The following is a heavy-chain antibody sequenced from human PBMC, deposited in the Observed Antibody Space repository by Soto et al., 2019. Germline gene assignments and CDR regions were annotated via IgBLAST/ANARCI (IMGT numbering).Heavy chain of an antibody. V-gene: IGHV1-3*01. CDR1: GYTFPNQG. CDR3: ARDPLWFGELSSFDY. CDR2: INVGSGVT. Sequence: QVQLVQSGAEVKKPGASVKVSCKASGYTFPNQGLHWVRQAPGHRLEWMGWINVGSGVTKYSQKFQGRVSISSDTSASTGYKELSSLTYEDTAVYYCARDPLWFGELSSFDYWGQGTLVTVSS. J-gene: IGHJ4*02. D-gene: IGHD3-10*01.